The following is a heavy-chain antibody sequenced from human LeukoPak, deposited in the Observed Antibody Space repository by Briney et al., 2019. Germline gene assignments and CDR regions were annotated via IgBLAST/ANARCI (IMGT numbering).Heavy chain of an antibody. J-gene: IGHJ6*02. CDR1: GYSFASYW. CDR2: IYPGDSDT. V-gene: IGHV5-51*01. D-gene: IGHD2-2*01. Sequence: GESLKISCKGSGYSFASYWIGWVRQMPGKGLEWMGIIYPGDSDTRYSPSFQGQVTTSADKSISTAYLQWSSLKASDTAMYYCARHVIVVVPAATDYGMDVWGQGTTVTVSS. CDR3: ARHVIVVVPAATDYGMDV.